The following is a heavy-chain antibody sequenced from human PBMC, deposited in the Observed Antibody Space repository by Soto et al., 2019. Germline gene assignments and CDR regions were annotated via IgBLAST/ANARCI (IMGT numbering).Heavy chain of an antibody. J-gene: IGHJ3*02. CDR2: INPNSGGT. CDR1: GYTFTGYY. V-gene: IGHV1-2*04. Sequence: QVQLVQSGAEVKKPGASVKVSCKASGYTFTGYYMHWVRQAPGQGLEWMGWINPNSGGTNYAQKFQGWVTMTRDTSSSTAYMELSRLRSDDTAVYYCARDRAYCSGGSCYSMGSYDAFDIWGQGTMVTVSS. CDR3: ARDRAYCSGGSCYSMGSYDAFDI. D-gene: IGHD2-15*01.